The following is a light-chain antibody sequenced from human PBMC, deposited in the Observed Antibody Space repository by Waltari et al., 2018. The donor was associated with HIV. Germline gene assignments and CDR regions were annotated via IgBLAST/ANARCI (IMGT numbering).Light chain of an antibody. CDR2: EVS. V-gene: IGKV2D-29*01. J-gene: IGKJ5*01. Sequence: DIVMTQVPVSLFVTAGQPASMSCKSSQSLLHSDGKTYLYWVLQKPGQPPQLLISEVSNRFSGVPDRFSGSGAGTDFTLKISRVAAEDVGVYYCMQSIQRPITFGQGTRLDLK. CDR3: MQSIQRPIT. CDR1: QSLLHSDGKTY.